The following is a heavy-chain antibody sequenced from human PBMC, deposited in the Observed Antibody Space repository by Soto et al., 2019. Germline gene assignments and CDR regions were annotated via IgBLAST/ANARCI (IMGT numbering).Heavy chain of an antibody. V-gene: IGHV4-61*01. CDR3: PRACNQPWGGINV. Sequence: TSETLSLTCTVSGDSVSSNRYYWSWIRQPPGKALEYIGYIYYSGSTNYNPSLKSRVTISLDTSKNQFSLRLSSVTAADTAVYYCPRACNQPWGGINVWGPVTTVTVPS. CDR1: GDSVSSNRYY. D-gene: IGHD2-2*01. CDR2: IYYSGST. J-gene: IGHJ6*02.